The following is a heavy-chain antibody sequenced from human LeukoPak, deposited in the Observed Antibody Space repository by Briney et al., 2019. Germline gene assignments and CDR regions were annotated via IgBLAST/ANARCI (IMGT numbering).Heavy chain of an antibody. D-gene: IGHD3-22*01. CDR2: ISGSGGST. V-gene: IGHV3-23*01. Sequence: GGSLRLSCAASGFTFSSYAMSWVRQAPGKGLEWVSAISGSGGSTYYADSVKGRFTISRDNSKNTLYLQMNSLRAEDTAVYYCAKKSPQYYYDSSGRGHFDYWGQGTLVTVSS. CDR1: GFTFSSYA. J-gene: IGHJ4*02. CDR3: AKKSPQYYYDSSGRGHFDY.